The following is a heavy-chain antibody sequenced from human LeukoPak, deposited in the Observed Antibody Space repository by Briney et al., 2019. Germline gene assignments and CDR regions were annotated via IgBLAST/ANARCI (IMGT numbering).Heavy chain of an antibody. Sequence: GRSLRLSCAAAGFTFSSYAMPWVRQAPGKGLEWVAVISYDGSNKYYADSVKGRFTISRDNSKNTPYLQMNSLRAEDTAVYYCARDIRLSYYYYGMDVWGQGTTVTVSS. CDR2: ISYDGSNK. J-gene: IGHJ6*02. CDR1: GFTFSSYA. CDR3: ARDIRLSYYYYGMDV. V-gene: IGHV3-30*04.